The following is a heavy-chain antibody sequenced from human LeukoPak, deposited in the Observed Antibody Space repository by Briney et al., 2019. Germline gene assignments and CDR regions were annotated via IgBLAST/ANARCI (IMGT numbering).Heavy chain of an antibody. CDR1: GYTFTSYG. CDR3: ARGGDSSFDY. Sequence: GASVKVSCKASGYTFTSYGISWVRQAPGQGLEWMGGIIPIFGTANYAQKFQGRVTITADESTSTAYMELSSLRSEDTAVYYCARGGDSSFDYWGQGTLVTVSS. CDR2: IIPIFGTA. V-gene: IGHV1-69*13. D-gene: IGHD3-22*01. J-gene: IGHJ4*02.